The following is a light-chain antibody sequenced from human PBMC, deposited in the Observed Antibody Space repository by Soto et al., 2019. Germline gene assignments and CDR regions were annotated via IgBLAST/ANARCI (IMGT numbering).Light chain of an antibody. CDR3: SSYTSSSTPV. CDR1: SSDVGGYNY. Sequence: QSVLTQPASVSGSPGQSITISCTGTSSDVGGYNYVSWYQQHPDKAPKLMIYDVSNRHSGVSNRFSGSKSGNTASLTISGLQAEDEADYYCSSYTSSSTPVFGGGTKVTVL. V-gene: IGLV2-14*01. CDR2: DVS. J-gene: IGLJ2*01.